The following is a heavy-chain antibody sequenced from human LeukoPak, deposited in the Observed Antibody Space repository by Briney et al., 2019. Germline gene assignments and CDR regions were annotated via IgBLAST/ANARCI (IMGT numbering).Heavy chain of an antibody. V-gene: IGHV3-66*02. CDR3: SVSRGSPNYSDY. CDR2: IYSGGST. CDR1: GFTVSSNY. J-gene: IGHJ4*02. D-gene: IGHD1-14*01. Sequence: GGSLRLSCAASGFTVSSNYMSWVHQAPGKGLEWVSVIYSGGSTYYADSVKGRFTISRDNSKNTLYLQMNSLRAEDTAVYYCSVSRGSPNYSDYWGQGTLVTVSS.